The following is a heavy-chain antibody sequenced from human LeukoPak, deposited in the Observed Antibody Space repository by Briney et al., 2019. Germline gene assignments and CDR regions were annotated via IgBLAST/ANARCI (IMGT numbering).Heavy chain of an antibody. V-gene: IGHV4-59*01. D-gene: IGHD3-3*01. CDR2: IYYSGST. J-gene: IGHJ3*02. CDR3: ARGRFLDAFDI. Sequence: PSETLSLTCTVSGGSISSYYWSWIRQPPGKGLEWIGYIYYSGSTKYKPSLKSRVTISVDTSKNQFSLKLSSVTAAATSVYYCARGRFLDAFDIWGQGTMVTVSS. CDR1: GGSISSYY.